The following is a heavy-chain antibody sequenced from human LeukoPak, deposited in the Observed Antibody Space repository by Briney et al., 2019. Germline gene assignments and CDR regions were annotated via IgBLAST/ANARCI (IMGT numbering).Heavy chain of an antibody. J-gene: IGHJ4*02. V-gene: IGHV3-30-3*01. D-gene: IGHD3-9*01. CDR3: ARDGPYYDVLTGYPPFDY. CDR2: ISYDGSNK. Sequence: GGSLRLSCAASGFTFSSYTIHWVRQAPGKGLEWVAVISYDGSNKYYADSVKGRFTISRDSSKNTLYLQMNSLRAEDTAVYYCARDGPYYDVLTGYPPFDYWGQGTLVTVSS. CDR1: GFTFSSYT.